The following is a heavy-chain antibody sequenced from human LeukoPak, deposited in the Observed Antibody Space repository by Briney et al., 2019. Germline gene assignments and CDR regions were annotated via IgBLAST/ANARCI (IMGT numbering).Heavy chain of an antibody. CDR1: GFTVSSNY. V-gene: IGHV3-66*02. J-gene: IGHJ6*02. CDR3: ASPSSSWPHYGMDV. D-gene: IGHD6-13*01. CDR2: IYSGGST. Sequence: PGGSLRLSCAASGFTVSSNYMSWVRQAPGKGLXXXSVIYSGGSTYYADSVKGRFTISRDNSKNTLYLQMNSLRAEDTAVYYCASPSSSWPHYGMDVWGQGTTVTVSS.